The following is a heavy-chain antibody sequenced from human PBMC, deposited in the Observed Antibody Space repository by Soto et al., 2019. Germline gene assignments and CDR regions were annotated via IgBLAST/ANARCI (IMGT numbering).Heavy chain of an antibody. D-gene: IGHD2-8*01. CDR3: AREAIGYCNNGVCRTFDY. CDR1: GGSISSYY. Sequence: QVQLQESGPGLVKPSETLSLTCTVSGGSISSYYCSWIRQPAGKGLEWIGRIYTSGSTHYNPSLKSRVPMSVDKYKNQFSLTLSSVTAEDTAVYYCAREAIGYCNNGVCRTFDYWGQGTLVTVSS. V-gene: IGHV4-4*07. J-gene: IGHJ4*02. CDR2: IYTSGST.